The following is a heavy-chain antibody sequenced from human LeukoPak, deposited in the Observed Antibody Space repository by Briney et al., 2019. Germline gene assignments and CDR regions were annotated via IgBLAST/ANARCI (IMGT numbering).Heavy chain of an antibody. CDR3: ARVSGYDWESFYDY. CDR1: GGSISSYY. CDR2: IYTSGST. V-gene: IGHV4-4*07. D-gene: IGHD5-12*01. J-gene: IGHJ4*02. Sequence: SETLSLTCTVSGGSISSYYWSWIRQPAGKGLEWIGRIYTSGSTNYNPSLKSRVTMSVDTSKNQFSLKLSSVTAADAAVYYCARVSGYDWESFYDYWGQGTLVTVSS.